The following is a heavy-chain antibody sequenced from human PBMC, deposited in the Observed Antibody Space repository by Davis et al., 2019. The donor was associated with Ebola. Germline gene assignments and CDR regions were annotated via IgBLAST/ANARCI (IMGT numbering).Heavy chain of an antibody. J-gene: IGHJ4*02. V-gene: IGHV3-30-3*01. CDR1: GFTFSSYA. CDR3: ARAPSSGWWGADDY. CDR2: ISYDGSNK. D-gene: IGHD6-19*01. Sequence: PGGSLRLPCAASGFTFSSYAMHWVRQAPGKGLEWVAVISYDGSNKYYADSVKGRFTMSRDNSKNTLYLQMNSLRTEDTAVYYCARAPSSGWWGADDYWGQGTLVTVSS.